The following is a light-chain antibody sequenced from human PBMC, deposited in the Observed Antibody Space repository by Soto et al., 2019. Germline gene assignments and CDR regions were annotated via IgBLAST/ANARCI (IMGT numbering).Light chain of an antibody. CDR3: CSYAGSSTLV. J-gene: IGLJ2*01. CDR2: EGS. CDR1: SSDVGSYNL. Sequence: QSALTQPASVSGSPGQSITISCTGTSSDVGSYNLVSWYQQHPGKAPKLMIYEGSKRPSGVSNRFSGSKSGNTASLTISGLQPEDEAEYYCCSYAGSSTLVFGGGTKVTVL. V-gene: IGLV2-23*01.